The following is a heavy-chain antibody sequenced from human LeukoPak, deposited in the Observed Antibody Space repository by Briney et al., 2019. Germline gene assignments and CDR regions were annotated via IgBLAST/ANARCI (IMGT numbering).Heavy chain of an antibody. CDR3: ARDGGSYSMLDY. J-gene: IGHJ4*02. Sequence: GGSLRLSCAASGFIFSNYWMHWVRHAPGKGLVWVSRISTDGSGANYADSVKGRFTISRDNAKHTLFLQMNSLRAEDTAVYYCARDGGSYSMLDYWGQGVLVTVSS. V-gene: IGHV3-74*01. D-gene: IGHD1-26*01. CDR1: GFIFSNYW. CDR2: ISTDGSGA.